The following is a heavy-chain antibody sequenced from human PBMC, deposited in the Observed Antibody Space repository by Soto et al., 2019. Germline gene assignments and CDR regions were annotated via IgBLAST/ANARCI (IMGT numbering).Heavy chain of an antibody. V-gene: IGHV1-69*13. D-gene: IGHD6-6*01. CDR3: GSSSSNYYYYGMDV. CDR1: GGTFSRYS. Sequence: SVKVSCKASGGTFSRYSISWVRQAPGQGLEWMGGIIPIFGTANYAQKFQGRVTITADESTSTAYMELSSLRSEDTAVYYCGSSSSNYYYYGMDVWGQGTTVTVSS. CDR2: IIPIFGTA. J-gene: IGHJ6*02.